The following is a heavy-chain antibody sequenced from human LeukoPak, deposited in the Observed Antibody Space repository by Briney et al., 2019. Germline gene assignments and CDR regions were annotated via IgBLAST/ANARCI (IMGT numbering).Heavy chain of an antibody. CDR2: IIPVFGAA. J-gene: IGHJ6*02. D-gene: IGHD2/OR15-2a*01. CDR1: GGTFSSYG. Sequence: GASVKVSCKASGGTFSSYGVSWMRRAPGQGLEWMGGIIPVFGAANYAQGFRGRVTLTADESTNTAYMDLSGLRSEDTAVYYCARTRSGCSTTNCYPYEMDVWGQGTTVTVSS. CDR3: ARTRSGCSTTNCYPYEMDV. V-gene: IGHV1-69*13.